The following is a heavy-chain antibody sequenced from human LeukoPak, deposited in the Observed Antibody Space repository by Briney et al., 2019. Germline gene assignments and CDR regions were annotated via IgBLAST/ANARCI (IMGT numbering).Heavy chain of an antibody. CDR3: ARVSRGIAPGWFDP. Sequence: GGSLRLSCAASGFTFGIYSMNWVRQAPGKGLEWVSSISATSSYIYYADSLKGRITISRDNAKNSLYLQMNSLRAEDTAVYYCARVSRGIAPGWFDPWGQGTLVTVSS. CDR1: GFTFGIYS. D-gene: IGHD6-13*01. CDR2: ISATSSYI. V-gene: IGHV3-21*01. J-gene: IGHJ5*02.